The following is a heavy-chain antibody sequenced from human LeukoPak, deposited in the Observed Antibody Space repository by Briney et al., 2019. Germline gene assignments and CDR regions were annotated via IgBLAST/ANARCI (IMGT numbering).Heavy chain of an antibody. CDR2: IRYDGSNK. V-gene: IGHV3-30*02. J-gene: IGHJ4*02. Sequence: GGSLRLSCAASGFTFSSYGMHWVRQAPGKGLEWVAFIRYDGSNKYYADSVKGRFTISRDNSKNTLYLQMNSLRAEDTAVYYCQGVLVAAAGNQFDYWGQGTLVTVSS. CDR1: GFTFSSYG. D-gene: IGHD6-13*01. CDR3: QGVLVAAAGNQFDY.